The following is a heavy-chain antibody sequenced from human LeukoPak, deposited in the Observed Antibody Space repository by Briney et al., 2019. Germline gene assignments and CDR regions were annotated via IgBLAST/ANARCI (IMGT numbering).Heavy chain of an antibody. Sequence: SETLSLTCTVSGGSIGSSGYYWGWIRQPPGKGLEWIGSIYYSGNTYSNPSLKSRVTISVDTSKNQFSLKLSSVTAADTAVYYCAREIVGATTGDYNWFDPWGQGTLVTVSS. CDR2: IYYSGNT. CDR1: GGSIGSSGYY. CDR3: AREIVGATTGDYNWFDP. J-gene: IGHJ5*02. V-gene: IGHV4-39*07. D-gene: IGHD1-26*01.